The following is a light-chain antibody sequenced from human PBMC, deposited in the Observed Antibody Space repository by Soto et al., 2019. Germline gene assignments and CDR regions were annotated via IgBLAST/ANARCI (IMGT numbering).Light chain of an antibody. J-gene: IGKJ4*01. CDR2: WAS. CDR3: QQYYSAPLT. Sequence: DIVMTQSPDSLAVSLGERATINCKSSRGVSYSFDNRNHLAWYQQKPGQPPKLLIYWASTRESGVPDRFSGCGSAADFTLTISSLQAEDVAVYYCQQYYSAPLTFGGGTKVEIK. V-gene: IGKV4-1*01. CDR1: RGVSYSFDNRNH.